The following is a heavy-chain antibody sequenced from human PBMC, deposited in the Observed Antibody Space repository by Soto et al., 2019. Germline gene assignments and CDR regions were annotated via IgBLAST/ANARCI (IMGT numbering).Heavy chain of an antibody. CDR1: GYIFSSYA. CDR3: ARLITGTVGVDY. CDR2: VNPANGYT. J-gene: IGHJ4*02. V-gene: IGHV1-3*01. Sequence: QVQLVQSGAGVKKPGASVTVSCKASGYIFSSYAMHWVRQAPGQRLEWMGWVNPANGYTKYSQTFQGRVTITLDTSASTAYMDLSSLRSGDTAVYYWARLITGTVGVDYWGQGTLVTVSS. D-gene: IGHD1-20*01.